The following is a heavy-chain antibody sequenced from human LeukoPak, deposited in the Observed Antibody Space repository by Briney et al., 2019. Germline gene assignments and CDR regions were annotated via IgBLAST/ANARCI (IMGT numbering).Heavy chain of an antibody. V-gene: IGHV4-38-2*02. CDR2: IYHSGST. Sequence: SETLSLTCTVSGYSISSGYYWGWIRQPPGKGLEWIGSIYHSGSTYYNPPLKSRVTISVDTSKNQFSLKLSSVTAADTAVYYCARDRVAVAGYFDYWGRGTLVTVSS. CDR3: ARDRVAVAGYFDY. J-gene: IGHJ4*02. CDR1: GYSISSGYY. D-gene: IGHD6-19*01.